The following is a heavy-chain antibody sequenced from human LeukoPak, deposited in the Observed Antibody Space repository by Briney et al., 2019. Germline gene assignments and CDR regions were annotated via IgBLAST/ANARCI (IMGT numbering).Heavy chain of an antibody. CDR1: GFTFSSYW. D-gene: IGHD3-16*01. CDR3: ARGGGLDV. Sequence: GGSLGLSCASSGFTFSSYWMNWARQAPGKGLEWVASINHNGNVNYYVDSVKGRFTISRDNAKNSLYLQMSNLRAEDTAVYFCARGGGLDVWGQGATVTVSS. CDR2: INHNGNVN. V-gene: IGHV3-7*03. J-gene: IGHJ6*02.